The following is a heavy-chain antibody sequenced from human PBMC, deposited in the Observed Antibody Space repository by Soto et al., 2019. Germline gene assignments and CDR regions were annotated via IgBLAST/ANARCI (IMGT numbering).Heavy chain of an antibody. J-gene: IGHJ4*02. CDR3: ARDGYSSGWFGVDY. CDR2: ISAYNGNT. CDR1: GYTFTSYG. D-gene: IGHD6-19*01. V-gene: IGHV1-18*01. Sequence: ASVKVSCKASGYTFTSYGFSWVRQAPGQGLEWMGWISAYNGNTNYAQKLQGRVTMTTDTSTSTVYMELRSLGSDDTAVYYCARDGYSSGWFGVDYWGQGTQVTVSS.